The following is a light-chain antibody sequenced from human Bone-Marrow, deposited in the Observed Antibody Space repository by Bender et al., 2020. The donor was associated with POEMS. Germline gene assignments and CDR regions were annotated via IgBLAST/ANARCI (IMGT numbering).Light chain of an antibody. CDR2: ELY. CDR3: SSYASTNTLL. J-gene: IGLJ2*01. V-gene: IGLV2-8*01. Sequence: SALTQPPSASGSPGQSVTISCTGTSSDIGGYNYVSWYQQHPGKAPKLIVSELYKRPSGVSDRFSGSKSGNAASLTVSGLQTEDEANYYCSSYASTNTLLFGGGTKLTVL. CDR1: SSDIGGYNY.